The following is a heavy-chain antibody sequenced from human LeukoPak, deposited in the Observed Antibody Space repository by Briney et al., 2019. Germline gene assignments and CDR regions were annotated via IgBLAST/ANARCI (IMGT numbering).Heavy chain of an antibody. CDR1: GGSFSGYY. V-gene: IGHV4-34*01. D-gene: IGHD5-18*01. CDR3: ARGGLWIHHKRYSDY. CDR2: INHSGST. Sequence: SETLSLTCAVYGGSFSGYYWSWIRQPPGRGLEWIGEINHSGSTNYNPSLKSRVTISVDTSKNQFSLKLSSVTAADTAVYYCARGGLWIHHKRYSDYWGQGTLVTVSS. J-gene: IGHJ4*02.